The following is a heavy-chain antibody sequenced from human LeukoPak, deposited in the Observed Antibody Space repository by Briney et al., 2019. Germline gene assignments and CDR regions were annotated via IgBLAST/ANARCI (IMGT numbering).Heavy chain of an antibody. J-gene: IGHJ4*02. CDR1: GGSISSYY. CDR2: IHYSGST. CDR3: ARVRDRSSYFYDLDY. D-gene: IGHD3-22*01. Sequence: SETLSLTCTVSGGSISSYYWSWIRQPPGKGLEWIGCIHYSGSTNYNPSLKSRVTISVDTSKNQFSLRLSSVTAADTAVYYCARVRDRSSYFYDLDYWGQGTLVTVSS. V-gene: IGHV4-59*01.